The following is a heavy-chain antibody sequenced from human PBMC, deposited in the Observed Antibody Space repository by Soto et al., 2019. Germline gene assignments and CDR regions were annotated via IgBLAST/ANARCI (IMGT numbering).Heavy chain of an antibody. Sequence: EVHLVESGGGLVQPGGSLRLSCAASGFTFSTYWMHWVRQAPGKGMVWVSRINGDGGSTSYADSVKGRFTISRDNAKNTVYLQMNRLRAEDSAVYYCARVVRWFDPCGQGTLVTVSS. J-gene: IGHJ5*02. CDR1: GFTFSTYW. CDR2: INGDGGST. CDR3: ARVVRWFDP. V-gene: IGHV3-74*01. D-gene: IGHD3-16*02.